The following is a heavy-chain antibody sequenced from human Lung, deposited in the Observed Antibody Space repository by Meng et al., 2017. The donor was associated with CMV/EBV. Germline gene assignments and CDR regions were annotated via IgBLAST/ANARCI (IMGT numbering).Heavy chain of an antibody. J-gene: IGHJ4*03. CDR2: IYPGDSDT. Sequence: GGSLRLXCKGSGYSFTSYWIGWVRQMPGKGLEWMGIIYPGDSDTRYSPSFQGQVTISADKSISTAYLQWSSLKASDTAMYYCARHEVYGGNPLREVWGQGTXVTVSS. CDR1: GYSFTSYW. V-gene: IGHV5-51*01. CDR3: ARHEVYGGNPLREV. D-gene: IGHD4-23*01.